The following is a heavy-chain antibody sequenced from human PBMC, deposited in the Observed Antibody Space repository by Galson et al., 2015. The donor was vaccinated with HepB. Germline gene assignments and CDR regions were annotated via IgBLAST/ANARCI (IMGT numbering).Heavy chain of an antibody. J-gene: IGHJ4*02. Sequence: SVKASCKASGDTFNNYAFNWVRQAPGQGLEWMGGVLPVFDTPIYAQKFQDRVTITADESTSTVYMELSRLRSDDTAAYYCARDRHNYYDSRGYSGSFDIWGQGTLVTVSS. V-gene: IGHV1-69*13. CDR3: ARDRHNYYDSRGYSGSFDI. CDR2: VLPVFDTP. CDR1: GDTFNNYA. D-gene: IGHD3-22*01.